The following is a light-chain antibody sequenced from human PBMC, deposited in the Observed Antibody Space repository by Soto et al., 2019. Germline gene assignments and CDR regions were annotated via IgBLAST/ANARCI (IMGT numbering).Light chain of an antibody. CDR1: SSDVGSYNH. CDR2: NVN. CDR3: SSFTSSTTYV. V-gene: IGLV2-14*01. Sequence: QSVLTQSASLSGSPGQSITISCTGNSSDVGSYNHASWYQQHPGEVPKLIIFNVNDRPSGVSSRFSGSKSGNTASLTISGLQAEVEADYYCSSFTSSTTYVFGTGTKVTVL. J-gene: IGLJ1*01.